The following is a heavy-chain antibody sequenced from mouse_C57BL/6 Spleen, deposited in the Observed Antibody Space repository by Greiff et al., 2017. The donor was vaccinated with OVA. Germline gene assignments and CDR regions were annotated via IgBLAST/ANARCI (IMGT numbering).Heavy chain of an antibody. V-gene: IGHV1-4*01. J-gene: IGHJ2*01. CDR2: INPSSGYT. Sequence: VQLQQSGAELARPGASVKMSCKASGYTFTSYTMHWVKQRPGQGLEWIGYINPSSGYTKYNQKFKDKATLTADKSSSTAYMQLSSLTSEDSAVYYCARGTVVEAVDYWGQGTTLTVSS. CDR3: ARGTVVEAVDY. D-gene: IGHD1-1*01. CDR1: GYTFTSYT.